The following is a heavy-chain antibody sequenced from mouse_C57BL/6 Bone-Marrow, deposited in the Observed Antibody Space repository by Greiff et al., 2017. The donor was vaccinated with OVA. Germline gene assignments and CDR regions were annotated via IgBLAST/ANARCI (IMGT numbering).Heavy chain of an antibody. CDR1: GYTFTSYW. Sequence: QVQLQQPGAELVKPGASVKLSCKASGYTFTSYWMHWVKQRPGQGLEWIGMIHPNSGSTNYNEKFKSKATLTVDKSSSTAYMQLSSLTSEDSAVYYGASRWLHYYYAMDYWGQGTSVTVSS. CDR2: IHPNSGST. V-gene: IGHV1-64*01. J-gene: IGHJ4*01. CDR3: ASRWLHYYYAMDY. D-gene: IGHD2-3*01.